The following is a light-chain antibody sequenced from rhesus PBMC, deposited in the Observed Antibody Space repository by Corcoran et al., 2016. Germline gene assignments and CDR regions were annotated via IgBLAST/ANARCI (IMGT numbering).Light chain of an antibody. CDR1: QSVSSS. CDR2: GAP. Sequence: EIVMTQSPATLSLSPGERATLSCRASQSVSSSLAWYQQKPGQAPRLLIYGAPSRATGIPDRFRGSGCGTDFTLTISSLEPEDVAVYYCLQHSNWPRTFGQGTKVEIK. CDR3: LQHSNWPRT. J-gene: IGKJ1*01. V-gene: IGKV3-24*01.